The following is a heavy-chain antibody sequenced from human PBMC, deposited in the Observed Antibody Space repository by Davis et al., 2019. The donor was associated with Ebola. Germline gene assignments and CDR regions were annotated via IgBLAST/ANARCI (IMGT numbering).Heavy chain of an antibody. CDR1: GVSIRTHY. CDR3: SERGSSV. J-gene: IGHJ4*02. CDR2: IYYTGNT. V-gene: IGHV4-59*11. Sequence: PGGSLRLSCTISGVSIRTHYWSWIRQPPGKGLEWIGSIYYTGNTNYNSSLNSRLTMSVDTSKNQLSLKLTSVTAADTAMYYCSERGSSVWGQGTLVTVSS. D-gene: IGHD3-10*01.